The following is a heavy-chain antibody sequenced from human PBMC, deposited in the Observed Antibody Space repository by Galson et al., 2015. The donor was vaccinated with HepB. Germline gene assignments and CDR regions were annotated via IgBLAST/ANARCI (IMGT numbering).Heavy chain of an antibody. CDR1: GYNFNNYG. J-gene: IGHJ6*02. CDR2: FSGYDGST. D-gene: IGHD1-1*01. V-gene: IGHV1-18*01. Sequence: SVKVSCKASGYNFNNYGLSWIRQAPGPGLEWMGWFSGYDGSTNYAQKFQGRVTMTADASTGTTYLGLRDLRSDDTAVYYCARDSRLELRLNNYFSYGMDVWGQGSAVTVPS. CDR3: ARDSRLELRLNNYFSYGMDV.